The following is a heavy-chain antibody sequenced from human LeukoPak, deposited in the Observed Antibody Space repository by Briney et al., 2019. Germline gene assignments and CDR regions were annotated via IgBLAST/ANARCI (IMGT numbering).Heavy chain of an antibody. CDR3: ARAGIAAAPDY. D-gene: IGHD6-13*01. CDR2: IYYSGST. Sequence: SETLSLTCTVSGGSISSYYWSWIRQPPGKGLEWIGYIYYSGSTNYNPSLKSRVTISVDTSKNQFSLKLSSVTAADTAVYYCARAGIAAAPDYRGQGTLVTVSS. CDR1: GGSISSYY. V-gene: IGHV4-59*01. J-gene: IGHJ4*02.